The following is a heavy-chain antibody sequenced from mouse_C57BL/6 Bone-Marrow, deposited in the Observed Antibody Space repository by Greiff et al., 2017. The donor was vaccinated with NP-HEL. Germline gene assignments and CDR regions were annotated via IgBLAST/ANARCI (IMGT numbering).Heavy chain of an antibody. D-gene: IGHD2-2*01. CDR2: IWSGGST. CDR3: AREAYGYDGAWFAY. CDR1: GFSLTSYG. Sequence: VQGVESGPGLVQPSQSLSITCTVSGFSLTSYGVHWVRQSPGKGLEWLGVIWSGGSTDYNAAFISRLSISKDNSKSQVFFKMNSLQADDTAIYYCAREAYGYDGAWFAYWGQGTLVTVSA. V-gene: IGHV2-2*01. J-gene: IGHJ3*01.